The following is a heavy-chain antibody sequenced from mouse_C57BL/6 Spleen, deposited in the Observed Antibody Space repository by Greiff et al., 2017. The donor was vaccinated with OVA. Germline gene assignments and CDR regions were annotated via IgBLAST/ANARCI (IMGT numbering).Heavy chain of an antibody. CDR3: ARDAGGYAMDY. CDR2: ISDGGSYT. D-gene: IGHD1-1*02. Sequence: EVMLVESGGGLVKPGGSLKLSCAASGFTFSSYAMSWVRQTPEKRLEWVATISDGGSYTYYPDNVKGRFTISRDNAKNNLYLQMSHLKSEDTAMYYCARDAGGYAMDYWGQGTSVTVSS. CDR1: GFTFSSYA. V-gene: IGHV5-4*01. J-gene: IGHJ4*01.